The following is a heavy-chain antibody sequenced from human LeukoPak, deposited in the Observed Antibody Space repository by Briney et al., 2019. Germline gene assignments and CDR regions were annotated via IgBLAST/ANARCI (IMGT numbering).Heavy chain of an antibody. CDR1: GYTFTGYY. J-gene: IGHJ6*03. V-gene: IGHV1-2*02. CDR3: ARNTIFGVVIVSYYIDV. Sequence: ASVKVSCKASGYTFTGYYMHWVRQAPGQGLEWMGWINPNSGGTNFAQKFQGRVTMTRDTSISTAYMELSRLRSDDTAVYYCARNTIFGVVIVSYYIDVWGKGTTVTVSS. CDR2: INPNSGGT. D-gene: IGHD3-3*01.